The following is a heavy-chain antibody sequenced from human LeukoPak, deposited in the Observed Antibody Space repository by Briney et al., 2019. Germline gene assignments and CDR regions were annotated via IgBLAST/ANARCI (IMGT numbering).Heavy chain of an antibody. J-gene: IGHJ4*02. CDR1: GFTIRGYE. Sequence: PGGSLRLSCTASGFTIRGYEMNWVRQAPGKGLEWVSYISSGGSTTYYADSVKGRFTISRDNAKNSLYLQMTSLRAEDTAVYHCASFSHYWRQGIVVTVSS. V-gene: IGHV3-48*03. CDR3: ASFSHY. CDR2: ISSGGSTT.